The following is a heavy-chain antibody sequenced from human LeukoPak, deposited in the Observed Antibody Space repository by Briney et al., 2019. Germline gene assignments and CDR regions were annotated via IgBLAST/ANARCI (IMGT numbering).Heavy chain of an antibody. V-gene: IGHV3-33*01. D-gene: IGHD1-26*01. CDR3: ARHSEGAMDY. Sequence: GRSLRLSCAASGFTFNDYGIHWVRQAPGKGLEWVTVIWYDGSNKFYADSVKGRFTISRDNSKNTLYLQMNSLRAEDTAVYYCARHSEGAMDYWGQGTLVTVSS. J-gene: IGHJ4*02. CDR2: IWYDGSNK. CDR1: GFTFNDYG.